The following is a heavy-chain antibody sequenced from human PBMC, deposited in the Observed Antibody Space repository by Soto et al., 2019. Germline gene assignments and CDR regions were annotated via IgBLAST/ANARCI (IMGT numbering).Heavy chain of an antibody. Sequence: QITLKESGPTLVKPTQTLTLTCTFSGFSLSTRGVGVGWIRQPPGKALEWIALIYWDGFKHYSPSLESRLTIREDTAKNQVVLTMTNVDPVDTATYYCAHKGGGDRILDYWGQGTLVTVSS. J-gene: IGHJ4*02. CDR2: IYWDGFK. D-gene: IGHD3-16*01. CDR3: AHKGGGDRILDY. CDR1: GFSLSTRGVG. V-gene: IGHV2-5*02.